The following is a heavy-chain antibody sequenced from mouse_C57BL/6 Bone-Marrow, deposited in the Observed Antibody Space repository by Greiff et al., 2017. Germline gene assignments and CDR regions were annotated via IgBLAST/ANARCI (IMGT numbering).Heavy chain of an antibody. V-gene: IGHV1-55*01. D-gene: IGHD1-1*01. CDR1: GYTFTSYW. J-gene: IGHJ4*01. Sequence: QVQLQQPGAELVKPGASVKMSCKASGYTFTSYWITWVKQRPGQGLEWIGDIYPGSGSTNYNEKFKSKATLTVDTSSSTAYMQLSSLTSEDSAVYYCARRRGPYGSGGYCAMDYWGQGTSVTVSS. CDR2: IYPGSGST. CDR3: ARRRGPYGSGGYCAMDY.